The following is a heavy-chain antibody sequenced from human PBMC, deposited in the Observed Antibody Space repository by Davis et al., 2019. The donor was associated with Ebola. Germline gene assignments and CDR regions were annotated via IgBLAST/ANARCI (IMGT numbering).Heavy chain of an antibody. V-gene: IGHV3-7*01. D-gene: IGHD3-3*01. J-gene: IGHJ3*02. CDR2: IKQDGSEK. CDR1: GFTFSSYW. CDR3: ASKHYDFWSGYPGAFDI. Sequence: PGGSLRLSCAASGFTFSSYWMSWVRQAPGKGLEWVANIKQDGSEKYYVDSVKGRFTISRDNAKNSLYLQMNSLRAEDTAVYYCASKHYDFWSGYPGAFDIWGQGTMVTVSS.